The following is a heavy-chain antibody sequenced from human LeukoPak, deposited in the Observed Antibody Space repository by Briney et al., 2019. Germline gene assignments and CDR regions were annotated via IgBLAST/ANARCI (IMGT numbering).Heavy chain of an antibody. V-gene: IGHV4-34*01. CDR3: ASHCSSTSCYTHATNT. CDR2: INHSGST. J-gene: IGHJ5*02. D-gene: IGHD2-2*02. Sequence: SETLSLTCAVYGGSFSGYYWSWIRQPPGKGLEWIGEINHSGSTNYNPSLKSRVTMSVDTSKNQFSLKLSSVTAADTAVYYCASHCSSTSCYTHATNTWGQGTLVTVSS. CDR1: GGSFSGYY.